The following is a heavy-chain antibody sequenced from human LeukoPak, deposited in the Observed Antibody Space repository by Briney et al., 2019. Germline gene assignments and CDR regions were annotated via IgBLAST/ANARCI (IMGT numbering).Heavy chain of an antibody. D-gene: IGHD3-9*01. V-gene: IGHV4-34*01. J-gene: IGHJ4*02. Sequence: SETLSLTCAVYGGSFSGYYWSWIRQPPVKGLEWIGEINHSRSTNCNPSLKSRVTISVDTSKNQFSLKLSSVTAADTAVYYCATRSYYDILTGYYNPPFDYWGQGTLVTVSS. CDR1: GGSFSGYY. CDR2: INHSRST. CDR3: ATRSYYDILTGYYNPPFDY.